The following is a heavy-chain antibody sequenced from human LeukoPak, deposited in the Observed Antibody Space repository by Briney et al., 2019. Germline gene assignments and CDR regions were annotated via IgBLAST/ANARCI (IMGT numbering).Heavy chain of an antibody. D-gene: IGHD3-3*01. J-gene: IGHJ4*02. V-gene: IGHV3-9*01. CDR3: AKGLVKTRATIFGVVTQG. CDR1: GFTFDDYA. Sequence: GGSLRLSCAASGFTFDDYAMHWVRQAPGKGLEWVSGISWNSGSIGYADSVKGRFTISRDNAKNSLYLQMNSLRAEDTAVYYCAKGLVKTRATIFGVVTQGWGQGTLVTVSS. CDR2: ISWNSGSI.